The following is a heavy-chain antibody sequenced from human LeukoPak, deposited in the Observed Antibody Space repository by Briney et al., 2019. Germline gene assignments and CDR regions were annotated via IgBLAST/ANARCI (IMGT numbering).Heavy chain of an antibody. CDR1: GFTFASYT. CDR2: ISTYSFSSFNTYR. V-gene: IGHV3-21*01. CDR3: ARSGDGYNSDY. D-gene: IGHD5-24*01. Sequence: GGSLRLSCAASGFTFASYTMNWVRQAPGKRLEWVSSISTYSFSSFNTYRYYADSVKGRFTISRDNAKNSLYLQINSLTAEDTAVYYCARSGDGYNSDYWGQGTPVTVSS. J-gene: IGHJ4*02.